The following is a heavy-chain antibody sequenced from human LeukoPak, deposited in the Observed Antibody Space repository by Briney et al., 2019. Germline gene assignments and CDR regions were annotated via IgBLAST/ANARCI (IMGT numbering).Heavy chain of an antibody. CDR2: IYPGDSDT. CDR1: GSRFTSYW. D-gene: IGHD2-2*03. Sequence: GESLKISCKGSGSRFTSYWIGWVGQMPGKGLEWMGIIYPGDSDTRYSPSFQGQVTISADKSISTAYLQWSSLKASDTAMYYCARVSDGYCSSTSCSDFDYWGQGTLVTVSS. J-gene: IGHJ4*02. V-gene: IGHV5-51*01. CDR3: ARVSDGYCSSTSCSDFDY.